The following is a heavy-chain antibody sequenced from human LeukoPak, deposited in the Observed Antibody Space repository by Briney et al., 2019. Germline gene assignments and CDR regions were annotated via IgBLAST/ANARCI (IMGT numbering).Heavy chain of an antibody. J-gene: IGHJ6*03. CDR2: INPNSGGT. CDR3: ARDRGIDYYGSGSYYRHYYYYMDV. V-gene: IGHV1-2*02. D-gene: IGHD3-10*01. CDR1: GYTFTGYY. Sequence: ASVKVSCKASGYTFTGYYMHWVRQAPGQGLEWMGWINPNSGGTNYAQKFQGRVTMTRDTSISTVYMELSRLRSDDTAVYYCARDRGIDYYGSGSYYRHYYYYMDVWGKGTTVTVSS.